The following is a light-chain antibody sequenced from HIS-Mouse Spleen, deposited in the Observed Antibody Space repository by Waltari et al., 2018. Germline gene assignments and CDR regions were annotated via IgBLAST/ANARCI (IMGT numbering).Light chain of an antibody. Sequence: SYELTQPPSVSVSPGQTASIPCSGDKLGDKYACWYQHKPGQSPVLVIYQDSKRPSGIPERFSGSNSGNTATLTISGTQAMDEADYYCQAWDSSTAVFGGGTKLTV. CDR1: KLGDKY. V-gene: IGLV3-1*01. J-gene: IGLJ2*01. CDR3: QAWDSSTAV. CDR2: QDS.